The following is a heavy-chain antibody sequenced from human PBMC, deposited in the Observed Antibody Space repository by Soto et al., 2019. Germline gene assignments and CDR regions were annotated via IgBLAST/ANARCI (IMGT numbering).Heavy chain of an antibody. J-gene: IGHJ6*02. V-gene: IGHV1-24*01. CDR3: ARGRIVVVGSRAYYGMDV. Sequence: ASVKVSCKVSGYTLTELSMHWVRQAPGKGLEWMGGFDPEDGETIYAQKFQGRVTMTEDTSTDTAYMELSSLRSEDTAVYYCARGRIVVVGSRAYYGMDVWGQGTTVTVS. CDR1: GYTLTELS. D-gene: IGHD6-19*01. CDR2: FDPEDGET.